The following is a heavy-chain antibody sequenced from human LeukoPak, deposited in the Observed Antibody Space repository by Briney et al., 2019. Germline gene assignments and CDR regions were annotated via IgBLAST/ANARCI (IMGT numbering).Heavy chain of an antibody. D-gene: IGHD2-15*01. CDR1: GGSISSGGYY. V-gene: IGHV4-31*03. Sequence: SETLSLTCTVSGGSISSGGYYWTWIRQHPGKGLEWIGYIYYSGSTYYNPSLKSRATISVDTSKNQSSLRLSSVTAADTAVYYCALGYCGGGSCYAREYFQHWGQGTLVTVSS. CDR3: ALGYCGGGSCYAREYFQH. J-gene: IGHJ1*01. CDR2: IYYSGST.